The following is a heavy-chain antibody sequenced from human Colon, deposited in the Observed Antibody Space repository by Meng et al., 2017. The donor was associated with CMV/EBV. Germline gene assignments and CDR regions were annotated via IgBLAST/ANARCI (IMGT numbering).Heavy chain of an antibody. J-gene: IGHJ3*02. CDR2: FDGSTT. Sequence: GASLKISCAVSGFSVSSNYMSWVRQAPGKGLEWVSSFDGSTTYYADSVNGRVTISRDNSKNTVYLQMNSLRTEDTAVYYCARPHSANYKRAFDIWGQGTMVTVSS. V-gene: IGHV3-66*02. D-gene: IGHD1-26*01. CDR1: GFSVSSNY. CDR3: ARPHSANYKRAFDI.